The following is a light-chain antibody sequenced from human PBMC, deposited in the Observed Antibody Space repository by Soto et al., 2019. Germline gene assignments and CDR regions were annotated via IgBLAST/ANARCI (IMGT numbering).Light chain of an antibody. CDR1: QRIRSW. Sequence: DIQMTQSPYILSASGGDRVTITCRASQRIRSWLAWYQQKPGKAHKLLIYEAYTLESGVQSRFSGSGSGTEFTLTIRSLQPDDFATYYCKQYYSYSRTFGQGTKVDIK. V-gene: IGKV1-5*01. CDR2: EAY. CDR3: KQYYSYSRT. J-gene: IGKJ1*01.